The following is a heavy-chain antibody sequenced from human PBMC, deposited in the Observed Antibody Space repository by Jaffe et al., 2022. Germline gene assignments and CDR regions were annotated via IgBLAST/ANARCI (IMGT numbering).Heavy chain of an antibody. Sequence: QVQLQQWGAGLLKPSETLSLTCAVYGGSFSGYYWSWIRQPPGKGLEWIGEINHSGSTNYNPSLKSRVTISVDTSKNQFSLKLSSVTAADTAVYYCARGLYFPVTTYRKNNWFDPWGQGTLVTVSS. J-gene: IGHJ5*02. V-gene: IGHV4-34*01. CDR1: GGSFSGYY. CDR3: ARGLYFPVTTYRKNNWFDP. D-gene: IGHD4-17*01. CDR2: INHSGST.